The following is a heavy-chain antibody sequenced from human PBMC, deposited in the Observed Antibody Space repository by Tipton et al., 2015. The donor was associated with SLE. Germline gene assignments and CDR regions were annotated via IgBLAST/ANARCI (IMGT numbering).Heavy chain of an antibody. V-gene: IGHV4-61*02. CDR3: ARTSYSSGWYADY. D-gene: IGHD6-19*01. CDR1: GGSITGGNYC. CDR2: IYTSGST. J-gene: IGHJ4*02. Sequence: TLSLTCTVSGGSITGGNYCWTWIRQPAGKGLEWIGRIYTSGSTKYSPSLKSRVPISTNTPRNQFSLRLSSVTAADTAFYYCARTSYSSGWYADYWGQGILVTVSS.